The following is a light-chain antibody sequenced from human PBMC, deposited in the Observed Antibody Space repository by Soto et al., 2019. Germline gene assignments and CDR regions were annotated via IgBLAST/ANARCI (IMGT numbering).Light chain of an antibody. CDR1: QSVSNY. Sequence: EIVLTQSPATLSLSPGERVTLSCRASQSVSNYLAWYQQKPGQAPRLLVSAASNRATGIPARFSGSGSGTDFTLTISSLEPEDFAVYYCQQRSNWPPITFGQGTRLEIK. V-gene: IGKV3-11*01. J-gene: IGKJ5*01. CDR3: QQRSNWPPIT. CDR2: AAS.